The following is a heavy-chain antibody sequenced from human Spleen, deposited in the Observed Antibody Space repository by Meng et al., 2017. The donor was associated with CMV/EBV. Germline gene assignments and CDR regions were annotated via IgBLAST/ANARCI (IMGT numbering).Heavy chain of an antibody. J-gene: IGHJ4*02. D-gene: IGHD5-18*01. V-gene: IGHV3-74*01. CDR3: ARDRYSHGYYFDY. CDR1: GFTFSTYW. Sequence: GGSLRLSCAASGFTFSTYWMHWVRQAPGKGLVWVSRITSDGSSTSYADSVKGRFTISRDNAKNTLYLQMNSLRAEDTAVYYCARDRYSHGYYFDYWGQGTQVTVSS. CDR2: ITSDGSST.